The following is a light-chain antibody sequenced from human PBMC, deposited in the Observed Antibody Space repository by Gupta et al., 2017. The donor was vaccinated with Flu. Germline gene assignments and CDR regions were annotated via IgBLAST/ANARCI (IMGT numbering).Light chain of an antibody. CDR1: QSISNW. CDR3: QQYNTYSLT. V-gene: IGKV1-5*03. CDR2: KAS. J-gene: IGKJ4*01. Sequence: PSTLSASVGDRVTITCRASQSISNWLAWYQQKPGKAPKLLIYKASSLESGVPSTFSGSGSGTEFTLIISSLQPDDFATYYCQQYNTYSLTFGGGSKVEIK.